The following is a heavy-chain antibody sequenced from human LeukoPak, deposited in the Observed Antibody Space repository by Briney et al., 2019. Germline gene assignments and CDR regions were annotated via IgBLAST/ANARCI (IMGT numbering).Heavy chain of an antibody. V-gene: IGHV1-18*04. CDR2: ISAYNGNT. CDR3: ARDTYGDYRGYFDY. CDR1: GYTFTGYY. J-gene: IGHJ4*02. Sequence: GASVKVSCKASGYTFTGYYMHWVRQAPGQGLEWMGWISAYNGNTNYAQKLQGRVTMTTDTSTSTAYMELRSLRSDDTAVYYCARDTYGDYRGYFDYWGQGTLVTVSS. D-gene: IGHD4-17*01.